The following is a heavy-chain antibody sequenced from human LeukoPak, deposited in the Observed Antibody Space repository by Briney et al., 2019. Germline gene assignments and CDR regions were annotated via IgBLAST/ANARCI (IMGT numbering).Heavy chain of an antibody. V-gene: IGHV3-30*02. CDR1: GFTLSSYV. J-gene: IGHJ3*02. Sequence: GGSLRLSCAASGFTLSSYVLQWVRPAPRKGLAWVAFIRYDGSNKYYADSVKGRFTISRDNSKNTLYLQMDSLRAEDTAVYHCAKDGGGGNSNAFDIWGQGKMVTVSS. CDR3: AKDGGGGNSNAFDI. CDR2: IRYDGSNK. D-gene: IGHD4-23*01.